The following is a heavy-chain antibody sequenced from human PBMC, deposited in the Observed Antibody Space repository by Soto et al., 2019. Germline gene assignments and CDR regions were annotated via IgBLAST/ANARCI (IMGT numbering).Heavy chain of an antibody. Sequence: QVQLVQSGAEVKKPGASVKVSCKASGYTFTSYGISWVRQAPGQGLEWMGWISAYNGNTNYAQKLQGRVTMTTDTSTSTAYMELRSLGSDDTAVYYCARDHTDYGDYEEALDYWGQGTLVTVSS. CDR2: ISAYNGNT. D-gene: IGHD4-17*01. V-gene: IGHV1-18*01. CDR1: GYTFTSYG. CDR3: ARDHTDYGDYEEALDY. J-gene: IGHJ4*02.